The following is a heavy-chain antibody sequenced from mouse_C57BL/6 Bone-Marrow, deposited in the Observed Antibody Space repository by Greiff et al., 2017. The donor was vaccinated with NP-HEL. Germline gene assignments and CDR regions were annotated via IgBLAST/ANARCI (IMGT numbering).Heavy chain of an antibody. D-gene: IGHD2-4*01. CDR1: GYAFSSSW. V-gene: IGHV1-82*01. Sequence: QVQLQQSGPELVKPGASVKISCKASGYAFSSSWMNWVKQRPGKGLEWIGRIYPGDGDTNYNGKFKGKATLTADKSSSTAYMQLSTLTSEDSAVYFCANDYPWFAYWGQGTLVTVSA. CDR2: IYPGDGDT. J-gene: IGHJ3*01. CDR3: ANDYPWFAY.